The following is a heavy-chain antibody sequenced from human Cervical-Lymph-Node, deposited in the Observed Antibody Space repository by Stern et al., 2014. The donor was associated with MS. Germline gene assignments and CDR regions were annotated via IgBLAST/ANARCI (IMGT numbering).Heavy chain of an antibody. CDR1: GYTFTSFG. CDR3: ARDGTSSWPHYFDY. Sequence: QVQLVQSGAAVAKPGASVKVSCKASGYTFTSFGLSWVRQAPGQGLEWMGWISDYDGHTNYAEKGQARVTMTTDTSASTAYLELRSLRSDDTALYYCARDGTSSWPHYFDYWGQGTLVTVSS. J-gene: IGHJ4*02. CDR2: ISDYDGHT. V-gene: IGHV1-18*01. D-gene: IGHD6-13*01.